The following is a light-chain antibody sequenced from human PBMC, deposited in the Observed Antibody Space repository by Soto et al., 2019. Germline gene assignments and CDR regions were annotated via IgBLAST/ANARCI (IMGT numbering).Light chain of an antibody. V-gene: IGLV1-47*01. CDR1: SSNIGSNY. CDR3: AAWDDSLR. Sequence: QSVLTQPPSASGTPGQRVTISCSGSSSNIGSNYVYWYQQLPGTAPKLLIYRNNQRPSGVPDRFSGSKSGTSASLAISGLRSEDEADYYCAAWDDSLRIGGGTKLTVL. J-gene: IGLJ2*01. CDR2: RNN.